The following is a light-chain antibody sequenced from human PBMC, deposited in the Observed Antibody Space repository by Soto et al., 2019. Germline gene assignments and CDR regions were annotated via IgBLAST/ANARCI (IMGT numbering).Light chain of an antibody. CDR3: LQHNTYPQT. J-gene: IGKJ1*01. CDR1: QGINNL. CDR2: AAS. V-gene: IGKV1-17*03. Sequence: DIQMTQSPSAMSASVGDRVTITCRASQGINNLLGWFQQKPGTAPKRLIYAASSLESGVPSRFSGSGSGTEFTLTISSLQPEDFATYYCLQHNTYPQTFGQETKVEIK.